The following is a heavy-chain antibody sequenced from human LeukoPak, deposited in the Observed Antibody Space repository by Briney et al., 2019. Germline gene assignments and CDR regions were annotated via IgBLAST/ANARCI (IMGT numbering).Heavy chain of an antibody. CDR3: AREPITMIGFDP. V-gene: IGHV4-39*01. CDR1: GGSISSSSYY. Sequence: PSETLSLTSTVSGGSISSSSYYWGWIRQPPGKGLEWIGSIYYSGSTYYNPSLKSRVTISVATSKNQFSLKLSSVTAADTAVYYCAREPITMIGFDPWGQGTLVTVSS. J-gene: IGHJ5*02. D-gene: IGHD3-22*01. CDR2: IYYSGST.